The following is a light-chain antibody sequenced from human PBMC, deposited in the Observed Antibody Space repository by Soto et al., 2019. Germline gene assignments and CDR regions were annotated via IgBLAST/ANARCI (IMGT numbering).Light chain of an antibody. CDR1: SSAVGGYHY. CDR3: TSYADGTNV. CDR2: EVN. V-gene: IGLV2-8*01. Sequence: QPALTQPPSASGSPGQSVTIACTGTSSAVGGYHYVSWYQQHPGKVPKLMVYEVNKRPSGVPDRISGSKSGNTASLTVSGXXXXXXADYYRTSYADGTNVLGTGTK. J-gene: IGLJ1*01.